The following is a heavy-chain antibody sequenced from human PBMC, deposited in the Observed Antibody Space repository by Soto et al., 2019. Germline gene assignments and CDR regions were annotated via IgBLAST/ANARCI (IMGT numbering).Heavy chain of an antibody. D-gene: IGHD4-17*01. CDR3: ARLITMTTSYYYYYYMDV. J-gene: IGHJ6*03. CDR1: GGSISSYY. Sequence: SETLSLTCTVSGGSISSYYWSWIRQPPGKGLEWIGYIYYSGSTNYNPSLKSRVTISVDTSKNQFSLKLSSVTAADTAVYYCARLITMTTSYYYYYYMDVWGKGTTVTVSS. V-gene: IGHV4-59*08. CDR2: IYYSGST.